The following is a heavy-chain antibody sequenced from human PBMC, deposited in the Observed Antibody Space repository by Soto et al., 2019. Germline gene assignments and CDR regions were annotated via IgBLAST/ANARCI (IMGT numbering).Heavy chain of an antibody. Sequence: QVQLQQWGAGLLKPSETLSLTCAVSGGSFSGYYWSWIRQPPGKGLEWIGEINHSGSTNYNPSLKSRVTISVDTSKNQFSLKLSSVTAADTAVYYCARAVSQLGGNFDSWGQGTLVTVSS. CDR2: INHSGST. CDR1: GGSFSGYY. CDR3: ARAVSQLGGNFDS. J-gene: IGHJ4*02. V-gene: IGHV4-34*01. D-gene: IGHD6-6*01.